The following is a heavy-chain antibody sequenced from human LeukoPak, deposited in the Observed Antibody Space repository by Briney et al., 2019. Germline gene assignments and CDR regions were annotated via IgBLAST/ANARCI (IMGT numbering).Heavy chain of an antibody. V-gene: IGHV3-7*04. D-gene: IGHD2-2*01. CDR2: RNEDGNKK. CDR1: GFTFRRYW. J-gene: IGHJ4*02. Sequence: GGSLRLSCTASGFTFRRYWMGWVRQAPGKGLEWVANRNEDGNKKYYVDSVKGRFTIPRDNSKNSLYLQMNSLRVEDTAVYYCARGCTSSSCYDYWGQGTLVTVSS. CDR3: ARGCTSSSCYDY.